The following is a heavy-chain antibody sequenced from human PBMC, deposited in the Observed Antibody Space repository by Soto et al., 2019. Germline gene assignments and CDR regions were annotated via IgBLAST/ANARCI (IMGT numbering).Heavy chain of an antibody. CDR3: AKSASLWFGEPGWFDP. CDR1: GFTFSSYA. V-gene: IGHV3-23*01. J-gene: IGHJ5*02. Sequence: EVQLLESGGGLVQPGGSLRLSCAASGFTFSSYAMSWVRQAPGKGLEWVSAISGSGGSTYYADSVKGRFTISRDNSKNTLYLQRNSLRAEDTAVYYCAKSASLWFGEPGWFDPWGQGTLVTVSS. CDR2: ISGSGGST. D-gene: IGHD3-10*01.